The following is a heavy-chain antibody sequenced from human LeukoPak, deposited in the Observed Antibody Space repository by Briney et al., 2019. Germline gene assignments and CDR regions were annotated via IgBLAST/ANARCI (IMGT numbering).Heavy chain of an antibody. CDR1: GYTFTSYY. CDR3: ARVPICGGDCYAPDY. V-gene: IGHV1-46*01. Sequence: ASVKVSCKASGYTFTSYYMHWVRQAPGQGLEWMGIINPSGGSTSYAQKFQGRVTMTRDTSTSTVYMELSSLRSEDTAVYYCARVPICGGDCYAPDYWGQGTLVTVSS. CDR2: INPSGGST. D-gene: IGHD2-21*01. J-gene: IGHJ4*02.